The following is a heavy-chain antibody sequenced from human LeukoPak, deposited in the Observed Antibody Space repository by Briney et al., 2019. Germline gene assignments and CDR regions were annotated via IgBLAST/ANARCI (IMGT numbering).Heavy chain of an antibody. D-gene: IGHD3-10*01. J-gene: IGHJ6*03. CDR2: IIPIFGTA. CDR3: AKGTYYSGSGTNYMDV. V-gene: IGHV1-69*06. Sequence: GSSVKVSCKASGGTFSSYAISWGRQAPGQGLEWMGGIIPIFGTANYAQKFQGRVTITADKSTSTAYMELSSLRPEDTAVYYCAKGTYYSGSGTNYMDVWGKGTTVTVSS. CDR1: GGTFSSYA.